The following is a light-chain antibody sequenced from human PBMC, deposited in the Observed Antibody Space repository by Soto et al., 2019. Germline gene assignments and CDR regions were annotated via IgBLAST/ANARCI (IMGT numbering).Light chain of an antibody. Sequence: QSALTQPASVSGSPGQSITISCIGTSSDVGGYNYVSWYQQHPGKAPKLMIYEVSNRPSGVSNRFSGSKSGNTASLTISGLQAEDEADYYCNSYTSSNTLNWVFGGGTKLTGL. V-gene: IGLV2-14*01. CDR3: NSYTSSNTLNWV. J-gene: IGLJ3*02. CDR1: SSDVGGYNY. CDR2: EVS.